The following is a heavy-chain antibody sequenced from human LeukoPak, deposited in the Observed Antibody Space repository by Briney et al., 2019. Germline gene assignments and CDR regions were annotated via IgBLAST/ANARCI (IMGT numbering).Heavy chain of an antibody. Sequence: TGGSLRLSCAASGFTFSNYSMNWVRRAPGKGLEWVSYISRGSTTIYYADSVKGRFTISRDNAKNSLYLQMNSLRAEDTAVYYCATSGYSSSWYFGWGQGTLVTVSS. J-gene: IGHJ4*02. CDR1: GFTFSNYS. D-gene: IGHD6-13*01. CDR3: ATSGYSSSWYFG. V-gene: IGHV3-48*01. CDR2: ISRGSTTI.